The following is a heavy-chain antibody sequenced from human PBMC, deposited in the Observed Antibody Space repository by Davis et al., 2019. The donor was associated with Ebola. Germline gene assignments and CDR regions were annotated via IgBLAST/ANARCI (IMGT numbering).Heavy chain of an antibody. Sequence: AGSLTLSCAVSGGSFSGYYWSWIRQPPGKGLEWIGEINHSGSTNYNPSLKSRVTISVDTSKNQFSLKLSSVTAADTAVYYCASGSNYQYYYYGMDVWGQGTTVTVSS. CDR3: ASGSNYQYYYYGMDV. J-gene: IGHJ6*02. CDR1: GGSFSGYY. D-gene: IGHD4-11*01. CDR2: INHSGST. V-gene: IGHV4-34*01.